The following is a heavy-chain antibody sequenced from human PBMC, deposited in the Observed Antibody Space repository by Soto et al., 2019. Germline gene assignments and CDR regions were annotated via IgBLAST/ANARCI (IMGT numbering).Heavy chain of an antibody. Sequence: SVKVSCKASGGTFSSYAISWVLQAPGQGLEWMGGIIPIFGTANYAQKFQGRVTITADESTSTAYMELSSLRSEDTAVYYCAREGNFWSGSGYYYYYGMDVWGQGTTVTVSS. CDR2: IIPIFGTA. D-gene: IGHD3-3*01. CDR1: GGTFSSYA. CDR3: AREGNFWSGSGYYYYYGMDV. V-gene: IGHV1-69*13. J-gene: IGHJ6*02.